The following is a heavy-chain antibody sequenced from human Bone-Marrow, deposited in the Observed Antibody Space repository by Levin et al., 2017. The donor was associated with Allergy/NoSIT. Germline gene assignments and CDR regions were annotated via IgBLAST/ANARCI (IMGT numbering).Heavy chain of an antibody. J-gene: IGHJ4*02. CDR1: GFTFSSYA. D-gene: IGHD6-6*01. CDR2: ISGSGGST. Sequence: GGSLRLSCAASGFTFSSYAMSWVRQAPGKGLEGVSAISGSGGSTYYADSVKGRFTISRVNSKNTLYLQMNSLRAEDTAVYYCAKGVVIRKQLVPIDYWGQGTLVTVSS. CDR3: AKGVVIRKQLVPIDY. V-gene: IGHV3-23*01.